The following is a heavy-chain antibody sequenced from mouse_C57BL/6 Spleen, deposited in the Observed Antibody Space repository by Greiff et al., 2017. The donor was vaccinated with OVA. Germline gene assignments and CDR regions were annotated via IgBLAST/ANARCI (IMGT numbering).Heavy chain of an antibody. CDR2: IYPGDGDT. Sequence: SGPELVKPGASVKISCKASGYAFSSSWMNWVKQRPGKGLEWIGRIYPGDGDTNYNGKFKGKATLTADKSSSTAYMQLSSLTSEDSAVYFCRRLHYGNYVDYWGQGTTLTVSS. J-gene: IGHJ2*01. CDR3: RRLHYGNYVDY. D-gene: IGHD2-1*01. V-gene: IGHV1-82*01. CDR1: GYAFSSSW.